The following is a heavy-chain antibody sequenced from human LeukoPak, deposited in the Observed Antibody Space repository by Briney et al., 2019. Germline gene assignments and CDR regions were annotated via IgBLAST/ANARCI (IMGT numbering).Heavy chain of an antibody. CDR2: ISYDGSNK. J-gene: IGHJ4*02. Sequence: GGSLRLSCAASGFTFSSYGMHWVRQAPGKRLEWVAVISYDGSNKYYADSVKGRFTISRDNSKNTLYLQMNSLRAEDTAVYYCAKGLKAVHYFDYWGQGTLVTVSS. D-gene: IGHD6-25*01. CDR3: AKGLKAVHYFDY. CDR1: GFTFSSYG. V-gene: IGHV3-30*18.